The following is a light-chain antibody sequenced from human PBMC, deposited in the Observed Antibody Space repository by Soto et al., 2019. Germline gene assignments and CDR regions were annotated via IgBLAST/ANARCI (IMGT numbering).Light chain of an antibody. Sequence: DIQMTQSPSSLSASVGDRVTITCRASQSITSYLNWYQQKPGKAPPLMIYAASSLHSGVPSLCSGSGSGADFTLTISSLPHDDFATYYWQQSYSPPWTFGQGTKVEVK. V-gene: IGKV1-39*01. CDR1: QSITSY. J-gene: IGKJ1*01. CDR3: QQSYSPPWT. CDR2: AAS.